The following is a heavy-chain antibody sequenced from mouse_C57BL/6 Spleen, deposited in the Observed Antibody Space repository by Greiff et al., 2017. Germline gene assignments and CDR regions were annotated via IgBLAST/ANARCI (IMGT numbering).Heavy chain of an antibody. Sequence: QVQLQQSGAELVKPGASVKISCKASGYAFSSYWMNWVKQRPGKGLEWIGQIYPGDGDTNYNGKFKGKATLTADKSSSTAYMQLSSLTSEDSAVYFCARGDYYGSSRYFEVWGTGTTVTVSS. V-gene: IGHV1-80*01. CDR3: ARGDYYGSSRYFEV. J-gene: IGHJ1*03. D-gene: IGHD1-1*01. CDR2: IYPGDGDT. CDR1: GYAFSSYW.